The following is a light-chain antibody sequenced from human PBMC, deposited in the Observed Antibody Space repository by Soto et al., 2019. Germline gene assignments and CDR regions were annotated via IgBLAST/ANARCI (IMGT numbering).Light chain of an antibody. CDR1: QGINDD. Sequence: DIQMAQAPSAMSASVGDRVTITCRASQGINDDLAWFQQKPGQVPKRLIYGAFSLQRGVPSRFSCSGSGTEFTLTISSLQHEDFATYYCLQHNTFPWTFGQGTKVEIQ. J-gene: IGKJ1*01. CDR3: LQHNTFPWT. CDR2: GAF. V-gene: IGKV1-17*03.